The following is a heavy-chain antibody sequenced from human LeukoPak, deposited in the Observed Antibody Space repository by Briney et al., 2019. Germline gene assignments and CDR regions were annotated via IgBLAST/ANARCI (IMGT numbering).Heavy chain of an antibody. CDR2: MYYSGST. J-gene: IGHJ4*02. CDR1: GGSISSYY. V-gene: IGHV4-59*01. CDR3: ARGYGSGSYSHFDY. D-gene: IGHD3-10*01. Sequence: SATLSLTCTVSGGSISSYYWSWLRQPPGKGLEWIGYMYYSGSTNYNPSLKSRVTISVDTSKNQFSLKLSSVTAADTAVYYCARGYGSGSYSHFDYWGQGTLVTISS.